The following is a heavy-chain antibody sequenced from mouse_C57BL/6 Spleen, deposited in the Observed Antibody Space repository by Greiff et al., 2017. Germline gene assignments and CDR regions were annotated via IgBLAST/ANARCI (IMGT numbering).Heavy chain of an antibody. CDR2: INPNTGGT. CDR1: GYTFTDYN. CDR3: ARNRYSNSFVDD. J-gene: IGHJ2*01. Sequence: VQLQQSGPELVKPGASVKIPCKASGYTFTDYNMDWVKQSHGKSLEWIGAINPNTGGTIYNQKFKGKATLTVDKSSSTAYMEIRSLTSEDTAVYYGARNRYSNSFVDDWGQGTTLTVSS. V-gene: IGHV1-18*01. D-gene: IGHD2-5*01.